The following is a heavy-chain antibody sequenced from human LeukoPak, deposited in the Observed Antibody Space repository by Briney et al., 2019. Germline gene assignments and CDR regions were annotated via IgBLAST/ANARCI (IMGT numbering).Heavy chain of an antibody. CDR3: AKDLEDWWNIVGWTGSYGIDV. Sequence: GRSLTLSCAASGFTFSSYGMHWVRQAPGKGMEWVAVISYDGSHKYYAYSVKGRFTISRDNSKNTLYLQMNRLRAEDTAGYYCAKDLEDWWNIVGWTGSYGIDVCGQGTTVTVSS. J-gene: IGHJ6*02. CDR2: ISYDGSHK. D-gene: IGHD2-21*01. CDR1: GFTFSSYG. V-gene: IGHV3-30*18.